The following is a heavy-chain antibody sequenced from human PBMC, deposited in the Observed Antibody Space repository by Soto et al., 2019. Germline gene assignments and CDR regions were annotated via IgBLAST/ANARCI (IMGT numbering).Heavy chain of an antibody. V-gene: IGHV4-59*12. CDR1: GGTIISYN. CDR3: AREGALLYGGNPDYYYTVGV. J-gene: IGHJ6*02. D-gene: IGHD4-17*01. CDR2: IYYSGRT. Sequence: SETPPPTCTVSGGTIISYNWIRILQPPGKGLKWIGYIYYSGRTNYNPSLKSRVTISVDTSKNQFSLKLSSVTAADTAVYYCAREGALLYGGNPDYYYTVGVWGQGTTVTVSS.